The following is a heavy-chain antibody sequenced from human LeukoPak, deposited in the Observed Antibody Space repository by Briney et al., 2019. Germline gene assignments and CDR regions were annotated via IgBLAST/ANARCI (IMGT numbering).Heavy chain of an antibody. CDR2: IYYSGST. Sequence: SETLSLTCTVSGGSISSSSYYWGWIRQPPGKGLEWIGGIYYSGSTYYNPSLKRRVIISVDTSKNQFSLKLSSVTAADTAVYYCARLTPRVDTAMADYYYYYGMDVWGQGTTVTVSS. J-gene: IGHJ6*02. V-gene: IGHV4-39*01. CDR3: ARLTPRVDTAMADYYYYYGMDV. D-gene: IGHD5-18*01. CDR1: GGSISSSSYY.